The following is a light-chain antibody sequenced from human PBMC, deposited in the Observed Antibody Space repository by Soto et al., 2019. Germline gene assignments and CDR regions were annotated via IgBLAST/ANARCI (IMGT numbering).Light chain of an antibody. Sequence: EIVLTQCPGTMSLSPGERATLSCRASQSVSSSYLAWYQQKPGQAPRLLIYGASSRATGIPDRFSGSGSGTDFTLTISRLEPEDFAVYYCQQYGSSSLTFGGGTKVEIK. V-gene: IGKV3-20*01. CDR2: GAS. J-gene: IGKJ4*01. CDR1: QSVSSSY. CDR3: QQYGSSSLT.